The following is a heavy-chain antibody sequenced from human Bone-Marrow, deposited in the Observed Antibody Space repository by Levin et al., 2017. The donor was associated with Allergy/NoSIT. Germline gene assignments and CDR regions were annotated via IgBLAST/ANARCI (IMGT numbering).Heavy chain of an antibody. CDR1: GFTFSSYA. CDR2: ISGSGGST. V-gene: IGHV3-23*01. J-gene: IGHJ4*02. Sequence: GGSLRLSCAASGFTFSSYAMSWVRQAPGKGLEWVSAISGSGGSTYYADSVKGRFTISRDNSKNTLYLQMNSLRAEDTAVYYCAKGHYYDSSGYSDYWGQGTLVTVSS. CDR3: AKGHYYDSSGYSDY. D-gene: IGHD3-22*01.